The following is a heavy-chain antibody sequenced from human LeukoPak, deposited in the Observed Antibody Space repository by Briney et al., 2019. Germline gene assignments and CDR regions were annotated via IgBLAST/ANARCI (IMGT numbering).Heavy chain of an antibody. CDR3: ARGTRYDFWSGYWTGIPFDY. V-gene: IGHV7-4-1*02. D-gene: IGHD3-3*01. CDR1: GYTFTSYA. J-gene: IGHJ4*02. Sequence: ASVKVSCKASGYTFTSYAMNWVRQAPGQGLEWMGWINTNTGNPTYAQGFTGRFVFSLDTSVSTAYLQISSLKAEDTAVYYCARGTRYDFWSGYWTGIPFDYWGQGTLVTVSS. CDR2: INTNTGNP.